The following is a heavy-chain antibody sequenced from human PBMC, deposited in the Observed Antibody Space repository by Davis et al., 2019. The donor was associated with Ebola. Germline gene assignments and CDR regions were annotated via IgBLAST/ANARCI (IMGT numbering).Heavy chain of an antibody. D-gene: IGHD4-17*01. J-gene: IGHJ4*02. V-gene: IGHV3-23*01. CDR2: ISGSGGST. CDR1: GFTFSSYA. Sequence: GESLKISCAASGFTFSSYAMSWVRQAPGKGLEWVSAISGSGGSTYYADSVKGRFTISRDNSKNTLYLQMNSLRAEDTAVYYCAKSLHMTTVTTDYFDYWGQGTLVTVSS. CDR3: AKSLHMTTVTTDYFDY.